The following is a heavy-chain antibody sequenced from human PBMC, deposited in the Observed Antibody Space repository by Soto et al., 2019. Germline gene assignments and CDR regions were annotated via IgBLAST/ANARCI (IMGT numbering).Heavy chain of an antibody. CDR2: IYPGDSET. CDR3: ARRYGRYLVH. J-gene: IGHJ4*02. CDR1: GYMFTSYW. Sequence: GESLKISCQGFGYMFTSYWIGWVRQMPGKGLEWMGIIYPGDSETRYSPSFQGQVTISADKSITTAYLQWSSLEASDTAMYYCARRYGRYLVHWGQGTLVTVSS. D-gene: IGHD5-18*01. V-gene: IGHV5-51*01.